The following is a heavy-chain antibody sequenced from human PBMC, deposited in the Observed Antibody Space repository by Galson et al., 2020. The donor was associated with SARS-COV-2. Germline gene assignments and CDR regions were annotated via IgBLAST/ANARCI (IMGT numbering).Heavy chain of an antibody. CDR2: ISWNSGSI. Sequence: GGSLRLSCAASGFTFDDYAMHWVRQAPGKGLEWVSGISWNSGSIGYADSVKGRFTISRDNAKNPLYLQMNSLRAEDTALYYCAKDGIGGNYAFDIWGQGTMVTVSS. D-gene: IGHD2-21*02. J-gene: IGHJ3*02. CDR3: AKDGIGGNYAFDI. CDR1: GFTFDDYA. V-gene: IGHV3-9*01.